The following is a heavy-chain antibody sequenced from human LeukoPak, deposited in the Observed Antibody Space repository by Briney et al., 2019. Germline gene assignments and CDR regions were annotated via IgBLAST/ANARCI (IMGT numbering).Heavy chain of an antibody. D-gene: IGHD3-3*01. CDR1: GYSISSGYY. CDR2: IYHSGST. V-gene: IGHV4-38-2*02. Sequence: PSETPSLTCTVSGYSISSGYYWGWIRQPPGKGLEWIGSIYHSGSTYYNPSLKSRVTISVDTSKNQFSLKLSSVTAADTAVYYCARGRGSKKRITIFGVVTPFDYWGQGTLVTVSS. J-gene: IGHJ4*02. CDR3: ARGRGSKKRITIFGVVTPFDY.